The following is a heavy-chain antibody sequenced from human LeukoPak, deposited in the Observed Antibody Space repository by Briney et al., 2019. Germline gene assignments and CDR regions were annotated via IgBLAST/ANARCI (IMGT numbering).Heavy chain of an antibody. Sequence: SETLSLTCTVSGGSISSGGYYWSWIRQHPGKGLEWIGYIYYSGSTCYNPSLKSRVTISVDTSKNQFSLKLSSVTAADTAVYYCARDCGYSYGADAFDIWGQGTMVTVSS. CDR1: GGSISSGGYY. CDR2: IYYSGST. V-gene: IGHV4-31*03. D-gene: IGHD5-18*01. CDR3: ARDCGYSYGADAFDI. J-gene: IGHJ3*02.